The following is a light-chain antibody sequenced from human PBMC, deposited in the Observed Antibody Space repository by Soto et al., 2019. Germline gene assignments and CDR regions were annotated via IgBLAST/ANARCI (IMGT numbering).Light chain of an antibody. J-gene: IGKJ1*01. CDR1: QSVSNN. CDR3: QQYNNFWT. Sequence: EIVMTQSPATLSVSPGERATLSCRASQSVSNNFAWYRQKPGQAPRLLIYGASTTATDIPARFSGSGSGTEFTLTISSTQSEDFAVYYCQQYNNFWTFGQGTKVEIK. V-gene: IGKV3-15*01. CDR2: GAS.